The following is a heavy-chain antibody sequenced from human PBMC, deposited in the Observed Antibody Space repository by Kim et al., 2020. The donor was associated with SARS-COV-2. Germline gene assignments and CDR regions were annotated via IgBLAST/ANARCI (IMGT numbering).Heavy chain of an antibody. CDR2: ISAYNGNT. D-gene: IGHD3-10*01. J-gene: IGHJ6*02. CDR3: ARDPGITMVRLYYYYYGMDV. Sequence: ASVKVSCKASGYTFTSYGISWVRQAPGQGLEWMGWISAYNGNTNYAQKLQGRVTMTTDTSTSTAYMELRSLRSDDTAVYYCARDPGITMVRLYYYYYGMDVWGQGTTVTVSS. V-gene: IGHV1-18*01. CDR1: GYTFTSYG.